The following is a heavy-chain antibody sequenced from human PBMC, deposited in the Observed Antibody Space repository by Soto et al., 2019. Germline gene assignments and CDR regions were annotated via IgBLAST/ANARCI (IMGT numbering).Heavy chain of an antibody. V-gene: IGHV3-74*01. CDR3: ARARLPLTYYYGMDV. Sequence: GGSLRLSCAASGFTFSSCWMHWVRQAPGKGLVWVSRINSDGSSTSYADSVKGRFTISRDNAKNTLYLQMNSLRAEDTAVYYCARARLPLTYYYGMDVWGQGTTVTVSS. J-gene: IGHJ6*02. CDR2: INSDGSST. CDR1: GFTFSSCW. D-gene: IGHD2-21*01.